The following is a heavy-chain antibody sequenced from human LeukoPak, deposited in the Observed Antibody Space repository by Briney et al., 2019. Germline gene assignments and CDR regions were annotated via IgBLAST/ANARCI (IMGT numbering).Heavy chain of an antibody. CDR1: GFTFSDYY. CDR3: ARRRDSGSLQHFDY. D-gene: IGHD1-26*01. V-gene: IGHV3-11*01. J-gene: IGHJ4*02. CDR2: ISSSGSTI. Sequence: KPGGSLRLSCAASGFTFSDYYMSWIRQAPGKWLEWVSYISSSGSTIYYADSVKGRFTISRDNAKNSLYLQMNSLRAEDTAVYYCARRRDSGSLQHFDYWGQGTLVTVSS.